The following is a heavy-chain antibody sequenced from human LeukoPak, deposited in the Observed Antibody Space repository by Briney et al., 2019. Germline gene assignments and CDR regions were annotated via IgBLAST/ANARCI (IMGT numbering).Heavy chain of an antibody. D-gene: IGHD6-13*01. CDR1: GFTFDDYG. V-gene: IGHV3-20*04. J-gene: IGHJ4*02. CDR2: INWNGGST. CDR3: ARGGRDSSSWSRPSVRPFTDY. Sequence: GGSLRLSCAASGFTFDDYGMSWVRQAPGKGLEWVSGINWNGGSTGYADSVKGRFTISRDNAKNSLYLQMNSLRAEDTALYYCARGGRDSSSWSRPSVRPFTDYWGQGTLVAVSS.